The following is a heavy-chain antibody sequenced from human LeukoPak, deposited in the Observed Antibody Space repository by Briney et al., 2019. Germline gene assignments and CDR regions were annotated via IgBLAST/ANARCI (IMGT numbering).Heavy chain of an antibody. Sequence: PGGSPRLSCAASGFTFSSYAMSWVRQAPGKGLEWVSAISGSGGSTYYADSVKGRFTISRDNSKNTLYLQMNSLRAEDTAVYYCAKNIVVVPAATGDYWGQGTLVTVSS. CDR3: AKNIVVVPAATGDY. V-gene: IGHV3-23*01. CDR1: GFTFSSYA. D-gene: IGHD2-2*01. J-gene: IGHJ4*02. CDR2: ISGSGGST.